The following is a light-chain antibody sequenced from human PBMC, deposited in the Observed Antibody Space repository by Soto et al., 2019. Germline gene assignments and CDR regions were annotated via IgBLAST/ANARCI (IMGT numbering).Light chain of an antibody. CDR3: SSYTSSSTRV. V-gene: IGLV2-14*01. J-gene: IGLJ3*02. CDR2: EVS. Sequence: QSALTQPASVSGSPGQSITISCTGTSSDVGGYNYVSWYQQHPGKAPKLMIYEVSNRPSGVSNRFSGSKSGNTACLTISGRQAEDEADYYCSSYTSSSTRVFGGGTQLTVL. CDR1: SSDVGGYNY.